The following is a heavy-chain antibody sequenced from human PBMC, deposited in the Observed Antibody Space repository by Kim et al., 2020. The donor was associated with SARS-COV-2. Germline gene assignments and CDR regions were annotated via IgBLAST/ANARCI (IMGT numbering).Heavy chain of an antibody. CDR2: IGTSGDT. CDR3: VRGRLAGTRDTWFDP. Sequence: GGSLRLSCAASGFPFSSYDMHWVRQVTGKGLEWVSGIGTSGDTWYPGSVKGRFTISRENAKNSFYLQMNSLRAGDTAIYYCVRGRLAGTRDTWFDPWGQGTLVTVSS. V-gene: IGHV3-13*01. CDR1: GFPFSSYD. D-gene: IGHD6-19*01. J-gene: IGHJ5*02.